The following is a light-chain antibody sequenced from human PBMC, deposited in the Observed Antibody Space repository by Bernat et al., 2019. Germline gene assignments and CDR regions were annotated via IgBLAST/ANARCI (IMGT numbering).Light chain of an antibody. V-gene: IGKV1-33*01. CDR2: DAS. J-gene: IGKJ3*01. Sequence: DIQMTQSPSSLSASVGDRVTITCQASQDISNYLNWYQQKPGKAPKLLIYDASNLETGVPSRFSGSGSGTDFTVTISSLQPEDIATYYCLQYDNRPFTFGPGTKVDIK. CDR3: LQYDNRPFT. CDR1: QDISNY.